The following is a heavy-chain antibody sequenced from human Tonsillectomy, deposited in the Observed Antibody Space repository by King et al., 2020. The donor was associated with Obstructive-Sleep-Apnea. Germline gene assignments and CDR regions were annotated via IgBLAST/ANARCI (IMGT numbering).Heavy chain of an antibody. CDR2: IYYSGST. J-gene: IGHJ6*02. V-gene: IGHV4-61*01. CDR3: ARDTYYYGSGSSVPDGTMDV. D-gene: IGHD3-10*01. CDR1: GASVSSGSYY. Sequence: QLQESRPGLVKPSETLSLTCSVSGASVSSGSYYWSWIRQPPGKGLEWIGYIYYSGSTNYNPSLKSRVTISVDTSKNQFSLKLSSVTAADTAVYYCARDTYYYGSGSSVPDGTMDVWGQGTAVTVSS.